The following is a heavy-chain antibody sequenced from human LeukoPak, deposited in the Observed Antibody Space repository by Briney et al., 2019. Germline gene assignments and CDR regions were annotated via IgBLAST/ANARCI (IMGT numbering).Heavy chain of an antibody. CDR3: AKVDDFWSGYKAGMDV. D-gene: IGHD3-3*01. CDR1: GFTFSSYA. CDR2: ISGSGGST. J-gene: IGHJ6*02. V-gene: IGHV3-23*01. Sequence: GGTLRLSCAASGFTFSSYAMSWVRQAPGKGLEWVSAISGSGGSTYYADSVKGRFTISRDNSKNTLYLQMNSLRAEDTAVYYCAKVDDFWSGYKAGMDVWGQGTTVTVSS.